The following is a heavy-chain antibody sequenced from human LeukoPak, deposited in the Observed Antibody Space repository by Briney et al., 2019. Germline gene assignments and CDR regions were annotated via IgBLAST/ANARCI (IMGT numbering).Heavy chain of an antibody. J-gene: IGHJ4*02. D-gene: IGHD6-13*01. V-gene: IGHV4-59*02. CDR2: IYYSGST. CDR3: ARGIEGYSNYFDY. CDR1: GGSGSGNY. Sequence: SESLSPTCHVSGGSGSGNYWSWIGHAPGKGLEWIGYIYYSGSTNYNPSLKSRVTISVDTSKNQFSLKLSSVTAADTAVYYCARGIEGYSNYFDYWGQGTLVTVSS.